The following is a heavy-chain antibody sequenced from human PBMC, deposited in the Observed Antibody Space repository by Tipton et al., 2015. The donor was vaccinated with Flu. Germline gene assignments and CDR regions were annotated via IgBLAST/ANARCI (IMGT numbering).Heavy chain of an antibody. CDR3: AGRVSLGSEDYFDY. V-gene: IGHV4-38-2*02. J-gene: IGHJ4*02. CDR1: GYSIRNAYS. Sequence: TLSLTCTVSGYSIRNAYSWGWIRQPPGKGLEWIGSISHSGSTQYNSSLKSRLTISIDTSKNQFSLTLKSMTAADTATYYCAGRVSLGSEDYFDYWGQGALVTVSS. CDR2: ISHSGST. D-gene: IGHD7-27*01.